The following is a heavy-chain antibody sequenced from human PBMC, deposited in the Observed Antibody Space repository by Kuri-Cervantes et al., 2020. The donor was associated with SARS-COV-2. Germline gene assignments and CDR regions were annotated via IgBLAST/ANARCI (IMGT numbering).Heavy chain of an antibody. V-gene: IGHV3-23*01. D-gene: IGHD5-18*01. CDR2: ISGTGGST. J-gene: IGHJ5*02. CDR3: AKVIKGGYRYDTDKIHNGFDP. CDR1: GFTFSSYA. Sequence: GESLKISCAASGFTFSSYAMSWVRQAPGKGLEWVEAISGTGGSTYYADSVKGRFTISRDNSKNTLYLQMNSLRAEDTAVYYCAKVIKGGYRYDTDKIHNGFDPWGQGTLVTVSS.